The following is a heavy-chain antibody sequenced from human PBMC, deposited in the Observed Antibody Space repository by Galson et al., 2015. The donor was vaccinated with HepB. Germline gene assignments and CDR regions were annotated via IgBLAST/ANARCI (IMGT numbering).Heavy chain of an antibody. D-gene: IGHD2-2*02. CDR1: GYTFTSFG. CDR3: ARDFGWDYTSSPVDY. CDR2: ISAYNGNT. V-gene: IGHV1-18*01. J-gene: IGHJ4*02. Sequence: SVKVSCKASGYTFTSFGISWVRQAPGQGLEWMGWISAYNGNTKYSQKLQGRVSMTTDTSTSTAYVELRSLRSEDTAVYYCARDFGWDYTSSPVDYWGQGTLVTVSS.